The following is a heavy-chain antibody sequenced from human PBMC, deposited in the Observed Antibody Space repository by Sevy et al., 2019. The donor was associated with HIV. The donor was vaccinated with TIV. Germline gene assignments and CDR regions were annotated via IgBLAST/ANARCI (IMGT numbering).Heavy chain of an antibody. J-gene: IGHJ6*02. V-gene: IGHV3-23*01. CDR2: ISGHGGST. CDR1: GVTFSSYA. D-gene: IGHD5-12*01. CDR3: AKDLNSGYDSIYYYYYGMDV. Sequence: GGSLRLSCADSGVTFSSYAMSWVRQAPGKGLEWVSTISGHGGSTYYAGAVKGRFTISRDNSKNTLYLQMNSLRAEDTAVYYCAKDLNSGYDSIYYYYYGMDVWGQGTTVTVSS.